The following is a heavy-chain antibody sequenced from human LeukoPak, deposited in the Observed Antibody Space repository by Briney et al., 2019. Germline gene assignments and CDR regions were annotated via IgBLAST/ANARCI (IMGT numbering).Heavy chain of an antibody. CDR3: ARENDRYGRIDY. CDR2: VSYSGST. D-gene: IGHD5-18*01. CDR1: GGSISSYY. Sequence: SETLSLTCTVSGGSISSYYWSWVRQPPGKGLAWIGYVSYSGSTDYNPSLKSRVIISIDTSKNQFSLRLSSVTAADTAVYYCARENDRYGRIDYWGQGTQVTVSS. V-gene: IGHV4-59*01. J-gene: IGHJ4*02.